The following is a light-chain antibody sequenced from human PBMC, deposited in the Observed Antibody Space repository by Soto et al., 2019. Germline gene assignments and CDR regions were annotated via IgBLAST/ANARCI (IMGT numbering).Light chain of an antibody. CDR1: QSVSSY. CDR3: QQRSTWIT. V-gene: IGKV3-11*01. CDR2: DAS. Sequence: EIVLTQSPSTLPLAPGERATLSCGASQSVSSYLAWYQQKPGQAPRLLIYDASNRATGIPARLSGSGSGTDFTLTISSLEPEDSAVYYCQQRSTWITFGQGTRLEIK. J-gene: IGKJ5*01.